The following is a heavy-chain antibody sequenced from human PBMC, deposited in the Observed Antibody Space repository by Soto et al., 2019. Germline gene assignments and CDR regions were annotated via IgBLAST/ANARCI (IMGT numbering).Heavy chain of an antibody. D-gene: IGHD4-4*01. CDR3: ARDQTVTLKNWFDP. V-gene: IGHV3-30-3*01. CDR1: GFTFSSYA. CDR2: ISYDGSNK. Sequence: GGSLRLSCAASGFTFSSYAMHWVRQAPGKGLEWVAVISYDGSNKYYADSVKGRFTISRDNSKNTLYLQMNSLRAEDTAVYYCARDQTVTLKNWFDPWGQGTLVTVSS. J-gene: IGHJ5*02.